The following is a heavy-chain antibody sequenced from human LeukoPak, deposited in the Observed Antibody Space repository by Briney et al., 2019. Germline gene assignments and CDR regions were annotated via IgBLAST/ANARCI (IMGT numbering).Heavy chain of an antibody. Sequence: SETLSLTCTVSGGSIRSDDYYWSWIRQPPGKGLEWIGHITYSGSTDYSPSLKSRVSISVDTSKNQFSLSLNSVTVADTAVYYRARGGVGGYDYFDSWGQGTLVTVSS. D-gene: IGHD5-12*01. CDR2: ITYSGST. CDR1: GGSIRSDDYY. J-gene: IGHJ4*02. V-gene: IGHV4-30-4*01. CDR3: ARGGVGGYDYFDS.